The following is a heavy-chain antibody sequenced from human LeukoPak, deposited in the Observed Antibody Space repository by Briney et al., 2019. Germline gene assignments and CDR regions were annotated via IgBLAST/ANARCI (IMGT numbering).Heavy chain of an antibody. D-gene: IGHD2-2*01. CDR2: IIPIFGTA. CDR3: ARDRTRVVPAGYYYYYYMDV. Sequence: SVKVSCKASGGTFSSYAISWVRQAPGQGLEWMGRIIPIFGTANYAQKFQGRVTITTDESTSTAYMELSSLRSEDTAVYYCARDRTRVVPAGYYYYYYMDVWGKGTTVTVSS. CDR1: GGTFSSYA. J-gene: IGHJ6*03. V-gene: IGHV1-69*05.